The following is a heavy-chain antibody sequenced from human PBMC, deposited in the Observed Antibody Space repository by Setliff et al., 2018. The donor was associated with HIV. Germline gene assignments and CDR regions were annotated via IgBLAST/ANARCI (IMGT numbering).Heavy chain of an antibody. D-gene: IGHD3-10*01. V-gene: IGHV1-2*02. CDR2: INPHSGGT. J-gene: IGHJ3*02. CDR3: ARAIREGDVFDI. CDR1: GYTFADFY. Sequence: ASVKVSCKSSGYTFADFYIHWVRQAPGQGLEWMGWINPHSGGTYYAQKFQGRVTMTRDTSINTAYMELSRLTSDDTAVYFSARAIREGDVFDIWGQGAVVTVSS.